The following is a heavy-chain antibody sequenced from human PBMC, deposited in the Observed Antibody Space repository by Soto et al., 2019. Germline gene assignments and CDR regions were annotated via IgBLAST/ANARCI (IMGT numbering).Heavy chain of an antibody. CDR1: GDTFSLSG. D-gene: IGHD4-17*01. V-gene: IGHV1-3*01. CDR3: ARASDYDSPYFFGMDV. Sequence: PKASVKVSCKAYGDTFSLSGLHWVRQAPGQSLEWMGRIHRVSGKNEYSQKFQGRVIITRDTSASIAYMELRNLRSEDTAVYYCARASDYDSPYFFGMDVWGQGTSVTVSS. J-gene: IGHJ6*02. CDR2: IHRVSGKN.